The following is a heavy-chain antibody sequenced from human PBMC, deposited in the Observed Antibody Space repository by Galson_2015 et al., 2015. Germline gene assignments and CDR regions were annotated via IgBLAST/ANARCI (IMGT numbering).Heavy chain of an antibody. D-gene: IGHD3-10*01. Sequence: SLRLSCAASGFIFGTQSMNWVRQAPGKGLEWVSYISSVSSSINYADSVKGRFTIYRDNAQNSLYLQMNNLRDEDTAVYYCARGLGSTNKRYHRFDSWGQGTLVTVSS. CDR3: ARGLGSTNKRYHRFDS. CDR2: ISSVSSSI. J-gene: IGHJ5*01. CDR1: GFIFGTQS. V-gene: IGHV3-48*02.